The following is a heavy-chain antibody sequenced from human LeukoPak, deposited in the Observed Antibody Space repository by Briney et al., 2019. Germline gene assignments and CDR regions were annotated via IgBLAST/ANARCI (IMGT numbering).Heavy chain of an antibody. CDR2: IYYTGTT. J-gene: IGHJ4*02. V-gene: IGHV4-59*08. CDR3: ARLLNYFDY. Sequence: SETLSLTCIVSGGSINNYYWGWIRQPPGKGLEWIGFIYYTGTTSYNPSLKCRVTISADTSKDQVSLKLSSVTAADTAVYYCARLLNYFDYWGQGTLVTVSS. CDR1: GGSINNYY.